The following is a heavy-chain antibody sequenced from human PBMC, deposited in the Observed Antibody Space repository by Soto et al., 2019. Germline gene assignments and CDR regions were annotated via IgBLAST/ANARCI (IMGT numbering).Heavy chain of an antibody. V-gene: IGHV3-9*01. CDR2: ISWNSGSI. CDR3: ANWGTFMVIGAGDPFDF. J-gene: IGHJ3*01. D-gene: IGHD3-22*01. CDR1: GFTFEDYA. Sequence: PGGSLRLSCTASGFTFEDYAMHWVRRAPGKGLEWVSGISWNSGSIGYADSVKGRFTISRDNAKNSLYLQMNSLRAEDTALYYCANWGTFMVIGAGDPFDFWGLGTMVTVS.